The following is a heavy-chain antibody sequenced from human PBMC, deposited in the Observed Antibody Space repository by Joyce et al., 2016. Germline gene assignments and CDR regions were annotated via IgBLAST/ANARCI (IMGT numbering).Heavy chain of an antibody. CDR3: ARGGIVYDYSMDL. CDR2: ISSDSTYI. V-gene: IGHV3-21*02. D-gene: IGHD3-22*01. J-gene: IGHJ6*02. CDR1: GFTFSTSS. Sequence: EVQLVESGGGLVKPGGSLRISCAATGFTFSTSSMSWFRRAPGKGLEWVSAISSDSTYIFYEDSVKGRFTVSRDNAKNSLYLQMNSLRAEDTAVFFCARGGIVYDYSMDLWGQGTTVTVSS.